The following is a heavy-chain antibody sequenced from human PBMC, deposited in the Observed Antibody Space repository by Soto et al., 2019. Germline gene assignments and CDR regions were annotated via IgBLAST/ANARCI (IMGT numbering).Heavy chain of an antibody. V-gene: IGHV1-18*01. CDR3: AMVDVYVTPSPQDV. D-gene: IGHD3-16*01. J-gene: IGHJ6*02. Sequence: QVQLVQSGAEVKNPGASVKVSCKASGYTFTRYGIGWARQAPGQGLEWMGWINTYNGNTNYAQNVQGRVTLTTDTCTSTAYMELRSLRSNGTAIYDCAMVDVYVTPSPQDVWGQGTTVIVSS. CDR1: GYTFTRYG. CDR2: INTYNGNT.